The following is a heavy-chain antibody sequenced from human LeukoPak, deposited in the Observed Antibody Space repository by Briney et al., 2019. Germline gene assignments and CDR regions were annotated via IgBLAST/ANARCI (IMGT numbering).Heavy chain of an antibody. J-gene: IGHJ3*02. CDR3: VFEGRADAFDI. CDR2: ISYDGSNK. CDR1: GFTFSSYG. Sequence: GGSLRLSCAASGFTFSSYGMHWVAQAPGKGLEWVAVISYDGSNKYYADSVKGRFTISRDNSKNTLYLQMNSLRAEDTAVYYCVFEGRADAFDIWGQGTMVTVSS. V-gene: IGHV3-30*03. D-gene: IGHD3-10*01.